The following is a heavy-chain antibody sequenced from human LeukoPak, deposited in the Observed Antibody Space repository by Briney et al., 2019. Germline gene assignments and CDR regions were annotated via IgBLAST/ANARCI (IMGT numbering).Heavy chain of an antibody. Sequence: SQTLSLTCAISGDSVSSNSAAWNWIRQSPSRGLEWLGRTYYRSKWYNDYAVSVKSRITINPDTSKNQFSLQLNSVTAADTAVYYCARVHTEGGDYYDSSGYFYYFDYWGQGTLVTVSS. CDR2: TYYRSKWYN. CDR1: GDSVSSNSAA. CDR3: ARVHTEGGDYYDSSGYFYYFDY. D-gene: IGHD3-22*01. J-gene: IGHJ4*02. V-gene: IGHV6-1*01.